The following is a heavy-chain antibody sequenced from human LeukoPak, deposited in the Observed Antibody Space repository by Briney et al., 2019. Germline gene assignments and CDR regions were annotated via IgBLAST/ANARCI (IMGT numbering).Heavy chain of an antibody. Sequence: SETLSLTCTVSGGSVSSYYLSWIRQPPGKGLEWIGYIYYTGSTNYNPSLRSRVTMFVDMSKNQFSLRLSSVTAADTAVYYCARHRAYSSSSPFDYWGQGTLVTVSS. V-gene: IGHV4-59*08. CDR3: ARHRAYSSSSPFDY. D-gene: IGHD6-6*01. J-gene: IGHJ4*02. CDR1: GGSVSSYY. CDR2: IYYTGST.